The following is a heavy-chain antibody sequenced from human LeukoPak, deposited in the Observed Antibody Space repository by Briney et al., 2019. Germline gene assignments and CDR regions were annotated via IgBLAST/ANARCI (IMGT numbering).Heavy chain of an antibody. CDR1: GFTFSTYS. V-gene: IGHV3-21*01. J-gene: IGHJ4*02. Sequence: PGGSLRLSCAASGFTFSTYSMNWVRQAPGKGLEWVSSICGRSSCMYYADSVKGRFTISRDSAKNSLYLQMNSLRVEDTAVYYCARGPYDFWSGYEFYFDYWGQGTLVTVSS. CDR2: ICGRSSCM. D-gene: IGHD3-3*01. CDR3: ARGPYDFWSGYEFYFDY.